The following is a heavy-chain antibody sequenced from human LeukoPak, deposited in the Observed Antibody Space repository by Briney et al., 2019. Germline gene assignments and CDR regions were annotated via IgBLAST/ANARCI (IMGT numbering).Heavy chain of an antibody. CDR3: ASDFGSGSYFDY. D-gene: IGHD3-10*01. Sequence: SETLSLTCTVSGGSISSGSYYWSWIRQPAGKGLEWIGRIYTSGSTNYNPSLKSRVTISVDTSKNQFSLKLSSVTAADTAVYYCASDFGSGSYFDYWGQGTLVTVSS. CDR2: IYTSGST. V-gene: IGHV4-61*02. CDR1: GGSISSGSYY. J-gene: IGHJ4*02.